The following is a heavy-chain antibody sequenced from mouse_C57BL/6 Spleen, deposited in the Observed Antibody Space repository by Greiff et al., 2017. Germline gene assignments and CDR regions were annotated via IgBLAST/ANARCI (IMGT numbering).Heavy chain of an antibody. J-gene: IGHJ4*01. D-gene: IGHD4-1*01. CDR3: ARRGGDWGVDAMDY. CDR2: IVPNSGGT. V-gene: IGHV1-72*01. CDR1: GYTFTSYW. Sequence: QVQLQQPGAELVKPGASVTLSCKASGYTFTSYWMHWLKQRSGRGLGWIGRIVPNSGGTKYNEKFKSKATLTVDKPSSTAYMQLSSLTSEDSAVYYCARRGGDWGVDAMDYWGQGTSVTVSS.